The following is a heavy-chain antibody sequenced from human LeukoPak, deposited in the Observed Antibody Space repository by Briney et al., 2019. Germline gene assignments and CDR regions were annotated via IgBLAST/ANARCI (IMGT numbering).Heavy chain of an antibody. CDR2: IGTAGDT. CDR3: ARALVVPAARDYYYYGMDV. CDR1: GFTFSSYD. V-gene: IGHV3-13*04. Sequence: GGSLRLSCAASGFTFSSYDMHWVRQATGKGLEWVSAIGTAGDTYYPGSVKGRFTISRENAKNSLYLQMNSLRAGDTAVYYCARALVVPAARDYYYYGMDVWGQGTTVTVSS. J-gene: IGHJ6*02. D-gene: IGHD2-2*01.